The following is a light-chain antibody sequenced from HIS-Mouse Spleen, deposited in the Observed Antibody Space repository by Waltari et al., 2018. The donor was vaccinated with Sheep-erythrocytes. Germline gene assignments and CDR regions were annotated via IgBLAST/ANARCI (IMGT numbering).Light chain of an antibody. V-gene: IGKV3-11*01. Sequence: EIVLTQSPATLSLSPGERATLSCRASQSVSSYLAWYQQKPGQAPRLLIYAASNRGTGLPTRFSGSGAGKDFTLTISSLEPEDVAVYYCQQRSNWLTFGGGTKVEIK. CDR1: QSVSSY. CDR3: QQRSNWLT. CDR2: AAS. J-gene: IGKJ4*02.